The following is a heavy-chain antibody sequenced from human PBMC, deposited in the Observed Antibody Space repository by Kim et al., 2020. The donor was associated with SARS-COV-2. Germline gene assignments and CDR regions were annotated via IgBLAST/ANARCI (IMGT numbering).Heavy chain of an antibody. V-gene: IGHV4-39*01. D-gene: IGHD6-13*01. J-gene: IGHJ4*02. CDR2: INYSWDT. CDR1: GGSVTGNYY. CDR3: ARNRAASGTRPDYFEY. Sequence: SETLSLTCSVSGGSVTGNYYWGWIRQSPGKGLEWIGSINYSWDTYYNPSLKSRVTMSVDTSKNKFSLRLDSQPATHTTMYYCARNRAASGTRPDYFEYWGQGTLVTVSA.